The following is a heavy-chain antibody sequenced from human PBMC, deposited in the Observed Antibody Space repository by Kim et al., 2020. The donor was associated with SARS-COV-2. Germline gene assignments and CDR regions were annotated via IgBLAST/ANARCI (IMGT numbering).Heavy chain of an antibody. CDR1: GLTFSSYG. Sequence: GGSLRLSCVVSGLTFSSYGMSWVRQAPGKGLEWVSGMSGSDGSTYYADSVKGRFTISRDSSKNTLYLQMNSLRAEDTALYYCAKAGSGWFGHTYYWGQGTLVSVSS. CDR2: MSGSDGST. J-gene: IGHJ4*02. CDR3: AKAGSGWFGHTYY. V-gene: IGHV3-23*01. D-gene: IGHD3-10*01.